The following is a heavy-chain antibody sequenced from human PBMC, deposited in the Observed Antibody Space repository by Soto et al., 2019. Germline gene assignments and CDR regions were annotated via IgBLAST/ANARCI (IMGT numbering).Heavy chain of an antibody. Sequence: SETLSLTCAVYGGSFSGYYWSWIRQPPGKGLEWIGEIDHSGSTNYNPSLKSRVTISVDTSKSQFSLKLSSVTAADTAVYYCARVNRITIFGVGPNWFDPWGQGTLVTVS. CDR3: ARVNRITIFGVGPNWFDP. CDR2: IDHSGST. CDR1: GGSFSGYY. D-gene: IGHD3-3*01. J-gene: IGHJ5*02. V-gene: IGHV4-34*01.